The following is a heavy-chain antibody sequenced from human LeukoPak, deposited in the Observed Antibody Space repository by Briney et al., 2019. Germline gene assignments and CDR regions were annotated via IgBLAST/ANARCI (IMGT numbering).Heavy chain of an antibody. Sequence: ASVKVSCKASGYTFTSYGISWVRQAPGQGLEWMGWISAYNGNTNHAQKLQGRVTMTTDTSTSTAYMELRSLRSDDTAVYYCARDSGDDSSGYYKYYFDYWGQGTLVTVSS. CDR2: ISAYNGNT. CDR3: ARDSGDDSSGYYKYYFDY. J-gene: IGHJ4*02. CDR1: GYTFTSYG. D-gene: IGHD3-22*01. V-gene: IGHV1-18*01.